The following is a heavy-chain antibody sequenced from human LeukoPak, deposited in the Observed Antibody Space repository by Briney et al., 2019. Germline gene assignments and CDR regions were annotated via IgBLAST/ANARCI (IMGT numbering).Heavy chain of an antibody. CDR1: GFTFSNYA. V-gene: IGHV3-23*01. J-gene: IGHJ4*02. D-gene: IGHD3-22*01. Sequence: PGGSLRLSCAASGFTFSNYAMSWVRQAPGKGLEWVSAISGSGHSTYYADSVKGRFTISRDNSKNTLYLQMNSLRAEDTAVYYCAKSITMIVVVITLDYWGQGTLVTASS. CDR2: ISGSGHST. CDR3: AKSITMIVVVITLDY.